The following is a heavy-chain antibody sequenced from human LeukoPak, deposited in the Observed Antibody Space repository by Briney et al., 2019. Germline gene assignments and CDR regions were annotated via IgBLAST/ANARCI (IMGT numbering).Heavy chain of an antibody. Sequence: PSETLSLTCTVSGGSISSFYWSWARQPPGKGLEWIGYIHYSGSTNYNPSLKSRVTISLDTSKNQFSLKLSSVTAADTAVYYCARAGGSYRGDNWFDPWGQGTLVTVSS. CDR1: GGSISSFY. J-gene: IGHJ5*02. D-gene: IGHD1-26*01. CDR3: ARAGGSYRGDNWFDP. V-gene: IGHV4-59*01. CDR2: IHYSGST.